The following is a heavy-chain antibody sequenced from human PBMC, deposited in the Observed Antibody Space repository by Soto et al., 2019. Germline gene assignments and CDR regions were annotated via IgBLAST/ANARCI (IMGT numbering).Heavy chain of an antibody. J-gene: IGHJ3*01. CDR3: ARRGTLSGRDAFDV. V-gene: IGHV5-51*01. CDR1: GYYSSSYW. CDR2: VYVSDSET. Sequence: PGESLKISCRRSGYYSSSYWIAWVRQMSGKGLEWVGSVYVSDSETKYSPSFQGQVTISADKYTNTAYLYGSNLKASDTAMYYCARRGTLSGRDAFDVWGEGTMVTVPS. D-gene: IGHD5-12*01.